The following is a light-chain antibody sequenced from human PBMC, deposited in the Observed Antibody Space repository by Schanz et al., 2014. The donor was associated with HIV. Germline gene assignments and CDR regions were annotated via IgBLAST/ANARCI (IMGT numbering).Light chain of an antibody. J-gene: IGLJ2*01. Sequence: QAVVTQEPSVTVSPGGTVTLTCGSSTGAVASGHYPNWFQQKPGQAPKTLIYDTSNKHSWTPARFSGSLLGGKAALTLSGAQPEDEAEYYCLLSYSGARLVRFGGGTKLTVL. V-gene: IGLV7-46*01. CDR1: TGAVASGHY. CDR3: LLSYSGARLVR. CDR2: DTS.